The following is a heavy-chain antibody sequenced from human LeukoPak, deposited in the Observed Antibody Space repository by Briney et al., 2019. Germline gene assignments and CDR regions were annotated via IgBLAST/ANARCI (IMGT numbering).Heavy chain of an antibody. Sequence: GGSLRLSCAASGFTFSSYSMNWVRQAPGKGLEWVSYIGGSSSPIYYADSVKGRFTISRDNSKNTLYLQMNSLRAEDTAVYYCAKDRVITMVRGASIDYWGQGTLVTVSS. D-gene: IGHD3-10*01. J-gene: IGHJ4*02. CDR2: IGGSSSPI. CDR3: AKDRVITMVRGASIDY. CDR1: GFTFSSYS. V-gene: IGHV3-48*01.